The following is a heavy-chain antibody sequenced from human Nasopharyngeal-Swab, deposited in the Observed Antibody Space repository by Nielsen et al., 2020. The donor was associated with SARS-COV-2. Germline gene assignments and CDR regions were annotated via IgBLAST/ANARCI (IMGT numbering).Heavy chain of an antibody. CDR2: ISYDGSNK. V-gene: IGHV3-30-3*01. J-gene: IGHJ3*02. D-gene: IGHD5-12*01. Sequence: VRQAPGKGLEWVAVISYDGSNKYYVDSVKGRFTISRDNSKNTLYLQMNSLRAEDTAVYYCAREEVVATSWRAFDIWGQGTMVTVSS. CDR3: AREEVVATSWRAFDI.